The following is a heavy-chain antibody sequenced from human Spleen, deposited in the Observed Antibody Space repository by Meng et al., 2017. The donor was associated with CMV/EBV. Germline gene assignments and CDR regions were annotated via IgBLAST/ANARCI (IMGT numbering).Heavy chain of an antibody. CDR1: GFTFDEYA. CDR3: AKDKESGSYYYFDY. Sequence: GGSLRLSCAASGFTFDEYAMHWVRQAPGKGLEWVSGISWNSGNIGYADSVRGRFTISRDNAKSSLYLQMNSLRAEDTALYYCAKDKESGSYYYFDYWGQGALVTVSS. D-gene: IGHD1-26*01. J-gene: IGHJ4*02. V-gene: IGHV3-9*01. CDR2: ISWNSGNI.